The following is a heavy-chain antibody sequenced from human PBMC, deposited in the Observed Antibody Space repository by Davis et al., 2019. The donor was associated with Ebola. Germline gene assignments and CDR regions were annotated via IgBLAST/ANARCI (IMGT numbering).Heavy chain of an antibody. J-gene: IGHJ6*02. CDR2: VIPILGIA. V-gene: IGHV1-69*04. Sequence: SVKVSCKASGGTFSSYAISWVRQAPGQGLEWMGRVIPILGIANYAQKFQGRVTITADKSTSTAYMELSSLRSEDTAVYYCARVYDYHYGMDVWGQGTTVTVSS. CDR1: GGTFSSYA. CDR3: ARVYDYHYGMDV. D-gene: IGHD5-12*01.